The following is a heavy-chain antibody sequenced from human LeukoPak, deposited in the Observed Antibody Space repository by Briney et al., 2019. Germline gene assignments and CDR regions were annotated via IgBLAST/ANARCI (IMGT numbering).Heavy chain of an antibody. CDR2: IYYSGST. CDR3: ARRDDFGIVATFKASNAFDI. D-gene: IGHD5-12*01. CDR1: GGSISSSSYY. V-gene: IGHV4-39*07. J-gene: IGHJ3*02. Sequence: PSETLSLTCTVSGGSISSSSYYWGWIRQPPGKGLEWIGSIYYSGSTYYNPSLKSRVTISVDTSKNQFSLKLSSVTAADTAVYYCARRDDFGIVATFKASNAFDIWGQGTMVTVSS.